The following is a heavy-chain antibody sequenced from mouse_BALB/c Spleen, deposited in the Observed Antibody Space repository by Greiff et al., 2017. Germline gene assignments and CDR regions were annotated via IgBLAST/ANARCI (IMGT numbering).Heavy chain of an antibody. D-gene: IGHD1-1*01. V-gene: IGHV5-6-5*01. CDR2: ISSGGST. Sequence: EVQRVESGGGLVKPGGSLKLSCAASGFTFSSYAMSWVRQTPEKRLEWVASISSGGSTYYPDSVKGQFTISRDNARNILYLQMSSLRSEDTAMYYCARGDYGSSYDYFDYWGQGTTLTVSS. CDR3: ARGDYGSSYDYFDY. J-gene: IGHJ2*01. CDR1: GFTFSSYA.